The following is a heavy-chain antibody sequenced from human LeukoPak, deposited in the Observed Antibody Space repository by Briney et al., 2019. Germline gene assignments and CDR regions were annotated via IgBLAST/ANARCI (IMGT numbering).Heavy chain of an antibody. Sequence: GGSLRLSCAASGFTFSSYSMNWVRQAPGKGLEWVSSISSSSSYIYYADSVKGRFTISRDNAKNSLYLQMNSLRAEDTAVYYCARDAPEVYDSRLGFDYWGQGTLVTVSS. J-gene: IGHJ4*02. CDR3: ARDAPEVYDSRLGFDY. CDR2: ISSSSSYI. D-gene: IGHD3-22*01. CDR1: GFTFSSYS. V-gene: IGHV3-21*04.